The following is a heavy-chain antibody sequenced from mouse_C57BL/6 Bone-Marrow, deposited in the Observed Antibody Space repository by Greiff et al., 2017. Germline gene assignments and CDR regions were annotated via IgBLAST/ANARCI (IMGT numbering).Heavy chain of an antibody. D-gene: IGHD2-4*01. CDR1: GYSFTGYY. V-gene: IGHV1-42*01. CDR3: AITYYDYDLYCVDY. J-gene: IGHJ2*01. CDR2: INPSTGGT. Sequence: VQLQQPGPELVKPGASVKISCKASGYSFTGYYMNWVKQSPEKSLEWIGEINPSTGGTTSNQKFKAKATLTVDNSSSTAYMQLKSLTSKDSAVYYGAITYYDYDLYCVDYWGQGTTLTVSS.